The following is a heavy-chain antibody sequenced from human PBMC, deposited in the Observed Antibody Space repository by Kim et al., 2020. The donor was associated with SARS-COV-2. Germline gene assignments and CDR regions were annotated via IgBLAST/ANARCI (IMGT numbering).Heavy chain of an antibody. CDR3: AKDRGRFCSSTSCYTGFDY. J-gene: IGHJ4*02. V-gene: IGHV3-30*02. D-gene: IGHD2-2*02. Sequence: GRFTISIDNSQNTLYLQMNSLRAEDTAVYYCAKDRGRFCSSTSCYTGFDYWGQGTLVTVSS.